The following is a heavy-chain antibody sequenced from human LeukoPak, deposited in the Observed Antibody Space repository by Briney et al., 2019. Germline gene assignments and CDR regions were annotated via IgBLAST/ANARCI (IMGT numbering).Heavy chain of an antibody. CDR3: ARAGAAQWYYGMDV. J-gene: IGHJ6*02. V-gene: IGHV4-34*01. CDR1: GGSFSGYD. Sequence: PSETLSLTCAVYGGSFSGYDWSWIRQPPGKGLEWIGEINHSGSTNYNPSLKSRVTISVDTSKNQFSLKLSSVTAADTAVYYCARAGAAQWYYGMDVWGQGTTVTVSS. CDR2: INHSGST. D-gene: IGHD6-6*01.